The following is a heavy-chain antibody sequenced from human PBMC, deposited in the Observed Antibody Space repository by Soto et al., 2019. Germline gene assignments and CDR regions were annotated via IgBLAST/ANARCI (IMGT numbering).Heavy chain of an antibody. Sequence: WETLSLTCTVSGGSVSSGDYYWSWIRQPPGKGLEWIGYIYYSGNTNYNPSLKSRVIISVDTSKNLFSLKLTSVTAADTAVYYCARIPVDTSMIYWLDPWGQGTLVTVSS. D-gene: IGHD5-18*01. CDR2: IYYSGNT. CDR1: GGSVSSGDYY. V-gene: IGHV4-61*08. CDR3: ARIPVDTSMIYWLDP. J-gene: IGHJ5*02.